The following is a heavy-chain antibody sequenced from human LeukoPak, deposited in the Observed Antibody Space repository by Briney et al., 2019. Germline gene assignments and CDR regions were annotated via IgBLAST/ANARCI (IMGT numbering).Heavy chain of an antibody. CDR1: GYTFTNYG. Sequence: PGASVKVSCKASGYTFTNYGIDWVRQAPGQGLEWMGWIGTYNGNTHYAQKLQGRVTMTTDTSTSTAYMELRSLRSDDTAVYYCARERWIVGATTFDDWGQGTLVTVSS. J-gene: IGHJ4*02. D-gene: IGHD1-26*01. V-gene: IGHV1-18*01. CDR3: ARERWIVGATTFDD. CDR2: IGTYNGNT.